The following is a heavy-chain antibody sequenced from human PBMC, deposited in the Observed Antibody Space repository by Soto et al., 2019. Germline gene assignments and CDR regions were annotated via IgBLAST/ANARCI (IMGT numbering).Heavy chain of an antibody. CDR3: ARDSWGLAVPDCHCYARDV. J-gene: IGHJ6*02. V-gene: IGHV1-18*04. D-gene: IGHD6-19*01. Sequence: QVQLVQSGAEVKKPGASVWVSCEASGYTFTSYGVSWVRQAPGQGLERMGWISVYSGSTNYAQKLQGRVTMNTDRSTRAVYMEFRSLRSDDTAVYYCARDSWGLAVPDCHCYARDVGGQGTTVTVS. CDR1: GYTFTSYG. CDR2: ISVYSGST.